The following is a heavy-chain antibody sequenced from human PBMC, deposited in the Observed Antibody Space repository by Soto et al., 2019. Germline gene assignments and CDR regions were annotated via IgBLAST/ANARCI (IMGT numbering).Heavy chain of an antibody. CDR1: GFMFNTYG. J-gene: IGHJ4*02. D-gene: IGHD1-26*01. V-gene: IGHV3-30*03. CDR3: ARQVSGTGY. Sequence: QVQLVESGGGVVQPGMSLRLSCAAAGFMFNTYGMNWVRQAPGKGPEWVATISSDGSQTHYADSVKGRFTISRDNSRSTLYLQMNSLILEDTAVYYCARQVSGTGYWGQGTLVTVSS. CDR2: ISSDGSQT.